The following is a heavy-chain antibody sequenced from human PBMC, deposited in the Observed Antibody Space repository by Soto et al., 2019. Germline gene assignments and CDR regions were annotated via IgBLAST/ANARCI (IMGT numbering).Heavy chain of an antibody. J-gene: IGHJ4*01. D-gene: IGHD3-22*01. Sequence: ASVKVSCKASGYIFTNYGFTWVRQAPGQGLEWMGWITYNGNTNYAESLQGRVTMTTDTSTSTAYMELRSLRSDDTAVYYCAIVEDYFDSSGYNYWGQGTLVTVSS. CDR2: ITYNGNT. CDR1: GYIFTNYG. CDR3: AIVEDYFDSSGYNY. V-gene: IGHV1-18*01.